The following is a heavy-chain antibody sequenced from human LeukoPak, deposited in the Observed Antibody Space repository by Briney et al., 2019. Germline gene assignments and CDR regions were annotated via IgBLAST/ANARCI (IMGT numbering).Heavy chain of an antibody. J-gene: IGHJ4*02. CDR1: GGSFSGYY. Sequence: SETLSLTCAVYGGSFSGYYWSWIRQPPGKGLEWIGEINHSGSTNYNPSLKSRVTISVDTSKNQFPLKLSSVTAADTAVYYCARGAHYYDILTGYPRPQCYFDYWGQGTLVTVSS. CDR3: ARGAHYYDILTGYPRPQCYFDY. V-gene: IGHV4-34*01. CDR2: INHSGST. D-gene: IGHD3-9*01.